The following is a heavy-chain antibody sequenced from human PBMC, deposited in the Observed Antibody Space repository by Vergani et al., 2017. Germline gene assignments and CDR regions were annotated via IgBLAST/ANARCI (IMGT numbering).Heavy chain of an antibody. J-gene: IGHJ6*02. CDR3: SIHRGRGLVVVAATPWYYYYGMDD. D-gene: IGHD2-15*01. Sequence: EVQLVQSGAEVKKPGEPLKISCKGSGYSFTSYWIGWVRQMPGKGLEWMGIIYPDDSDTRYSPSFQGQVTISADKSISTAYLQWSSLKASDTAMYNCSIHRGRGLVVVAATPWYYYYGMDDWGQGTMVTVSS. CDR2: IYPDDSDT. CDR1: GYSFTSYW. V-gene: IGHV5-51*01.